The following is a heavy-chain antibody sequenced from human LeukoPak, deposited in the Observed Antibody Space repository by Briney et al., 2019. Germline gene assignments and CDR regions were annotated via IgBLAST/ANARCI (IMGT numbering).Heavy chain of an antibody. J-gene: IGHJ4*02. D-gene: IGHD5-18*01. CDR2: NSSSSSTI. CDR1: GFTFSSYS. CDR3: ARRGKRGYDSLDY. Sequence: PGGSLRLSCAASGFTFSSYSMNWVRQAPGKGLEWVSYNSSSSSTIYYADSVKGRFTISRDNSKDTLYLQMNSLRAEDTAVYYCARRGKRGYDSLDYWGQGTLVTVSS. V-gene: IGHV3-48*01.